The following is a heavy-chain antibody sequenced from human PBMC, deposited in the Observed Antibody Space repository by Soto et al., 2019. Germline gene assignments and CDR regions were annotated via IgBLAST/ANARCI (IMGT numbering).Heavy chain of an antibody. CDR1: GVTISSYS. CDR2: ISGSASTT. J-gene: IGHJ4*02. Sequence: WGSLSLSCAASGVTISSYSMIWVRQAPGKGLEWVSSISGSASTTYYAASVKGRFTVSRDTAKNPMFLHLNNLSAEDTAIYFCAPTRYDYGDYAVGFWGQGTLVTVSS. V-gene: IGHV3-23*01. CDR3: APTRYDYGDYAVGF. D-gene: IGHD4-17*01.